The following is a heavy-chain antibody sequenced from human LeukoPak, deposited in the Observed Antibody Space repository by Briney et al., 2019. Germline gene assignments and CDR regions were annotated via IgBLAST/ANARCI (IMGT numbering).Heavy chain of an antibody. Sequence: GGSLRLSCAASGFTFSSYAMSWVRQAPGKGLEWVSSISSSSSYIYYADSVKGRFTISRDNAKNSLYLQMNSLRAEDTAVYYCARDRGYCSSTSCHYYYYYMDVWGKGTTVTVSS. CDR3: ARDRGYCSSTSCHYYYYYMDV. D-gene: IGHD2-2*01. J-gene: IGHJ6*03. CDR1: GFTFSSYA. V-gene: IGHV3-21*01. CDR2: ISSSSSYI.